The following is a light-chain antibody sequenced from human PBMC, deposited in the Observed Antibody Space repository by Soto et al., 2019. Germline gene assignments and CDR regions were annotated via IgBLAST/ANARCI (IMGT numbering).Light chain of an antibody. Sequence: QSVLTQPASVSGSPGQSITISCTGTSSDVGGYNYVSWYQQHPGKAPKLMIYDVSNRPSGVSNRFSGSKSGNTASLTISGLQAEDDADYYCSSYTSSSLYVFGTGTKVTVL. CDR3: SSYTSSSLYV. CDR1: SSDVGGYNY. J-gene: IGLJ1*01. CDR2: DVS. V-gene: IGLV2-14*01.